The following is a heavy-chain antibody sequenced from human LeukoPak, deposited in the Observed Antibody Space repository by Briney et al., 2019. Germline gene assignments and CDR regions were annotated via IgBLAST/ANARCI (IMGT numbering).Heavy chain of an antibody. CDR2: ISSSGSTI. V-gene: IGHV3-11*04. J-gene: IGHJ6*03. CDR1: GFTFSDYY. CDR3: AKGSGYEHNYYYYYMDV. Sequence: GGSLRLSCAASGFTFSDYYMSWIRQAPGKGLEWVSYISSSGSTIYYADSVKGRFTISRDNAKNSLYLQMNSLRAEDTAVYYCAKGSGYEHNYYYYYMDVWGKGTTVTISS. D-gene: IGHD5-12*01.